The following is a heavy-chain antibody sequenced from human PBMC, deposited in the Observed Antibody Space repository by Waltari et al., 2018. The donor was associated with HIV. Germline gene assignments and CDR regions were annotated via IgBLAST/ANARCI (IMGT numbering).Heavy chain of an antibody. CDR3: ARSDLVVPAAPSYYFDY. CDR2: IYYSGST. V-gene: IGHV4-39*01. D-gene: IGHD2-2*01. J-gene: IGHJ4*02. Sequence: QLQLQESGPGLVKPSETLSLTCTVSGGSISSSSLYSGWIRPPPGKGLEGIGSIYYSGSTTYSPSLKSRVTISVDTSKSQFSLKLSAVTAADTAVYYCARSDLVVPAAPSYYFDYWGQGTLVTVSS. CDR1: GGSISSSSLY.